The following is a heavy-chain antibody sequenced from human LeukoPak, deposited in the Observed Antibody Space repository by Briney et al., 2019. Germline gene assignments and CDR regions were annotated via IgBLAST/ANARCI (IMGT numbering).Heavy chain of an antibody. CDR3: TRDRDYYDSSSFSPDAFDV. CDR2: ISGSGAST. V-gene: IGHV3-23*01. CDR1: GFTFDNYA. Sequence: GGSLRLSCAASGFTFDNYAMNWVRQAPGKGLEWVSTISGSGASTYYADSVKGRFTISRDNAKNSLFLQMNSLRAEDTAVYYCTRDRDYYDSSSFSPDAFDVRGQGAMVTVSS. J-gene: IGHJ3*01. D-gene: IGHD3-22*01.